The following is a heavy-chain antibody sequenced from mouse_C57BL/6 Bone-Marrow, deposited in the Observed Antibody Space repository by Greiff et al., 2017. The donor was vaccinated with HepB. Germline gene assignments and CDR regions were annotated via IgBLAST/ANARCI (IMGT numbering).Heavy chain of an antibody. V-gene: IGHV2-2*01. Sequence: VKVVESGPGLVQPSQSLSITCTVSGFSLTSYGVHWVRQSPGKGLEWLGVIWSGGSTDYNAAFISRLSISKDNSKSQVFFKMNSLQADDTAIYYCARPYDYDVGFAYWGQGTLVTVSA. CDR2: IWSGGST. J-gene: IGHJ3*01. CDR3: ARPYDYDVGFAY. D-gene: IGHD2-4*01. CDR1: GFSLTSYG.